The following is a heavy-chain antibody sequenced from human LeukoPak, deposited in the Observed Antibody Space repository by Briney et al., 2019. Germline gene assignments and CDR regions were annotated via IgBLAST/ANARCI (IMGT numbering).Heavy chain of an antibody. CDR2: IASDGNDQ. Sequence: PGRSLRLSCAASGFTFNRYAIHWVCQAPGKGLEWVTVIASDGNDQHYADSVKGRFTISRDNSKNTVFLQMNSLRAEDTAVYYCASEDIVVVPAAKDFDYWGQGTLVTVSS. V-gene: IGHV3-30-3*01. CDR3: ASEDIVVVPAAKDFDY. CDR1: GFTFNRYA. D-gene: IGHD2-2*01. J-gene: IGHJ4*02.